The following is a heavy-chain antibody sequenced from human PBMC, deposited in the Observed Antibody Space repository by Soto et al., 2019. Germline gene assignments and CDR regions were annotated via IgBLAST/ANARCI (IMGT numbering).Heavy chain of an antibody. D-gene: IGHD3-10*01. CDR3: TTDGPAADGWFGELLYYFDY. Sequence: GGSLRLSCAASGFTFSNAWMSWVRQAPGKGLEWVGRIKSKTDGGTTDYAAPVKGRFTISRDDSKNTLYLQMNSLKTEDTAVYYCTTDGPAADGWFGELLYYFDYWGQGTLVTVSS. CDR2: IKSKTDGGTT. CDR1: GFTFSNAW. V-gene: IGHV3-15*01. J-gene: IGHJ4*02.